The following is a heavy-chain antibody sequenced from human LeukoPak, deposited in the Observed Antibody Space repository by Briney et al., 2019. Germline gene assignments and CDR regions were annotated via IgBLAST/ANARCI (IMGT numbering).Heavy chain of an antibody. CDR1: GLMFSTND. V-gene: IGHV3-23*01. J-gene: IGHJ2*01. Sequence: GGSLRLSCAASGLMFSTNDMSWVRQAPGKGLEWVSAISGSGDGTTYADSVKGRFTISRDNSKNTLYLQMNSLRAEDTAVYYCAKAVGQWSFDLWGRGALVTVSS. CDR3: AKAVGQWSFDL. CDR2: ISGSGDGT.